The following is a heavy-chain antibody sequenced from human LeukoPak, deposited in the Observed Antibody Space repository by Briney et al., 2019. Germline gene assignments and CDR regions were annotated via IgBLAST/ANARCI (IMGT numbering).Heavy chain of an antibody. CDR2: IYYSGST. V-gene: IGHV4-59*08. J-gene: IGHJ6*02. CDR3: ARHTAAAGLYYYCGMDV. D-gene: IGHD6-13*01. CDR1: GGSISSYY. Sequence: SETLSLTCTVSGGSISSYYWSWIRQPPGKGLEWIGYIYYSGSTNYNPSLKSRVTISVDTSKNQFSLKLSSVTAADTAVYYCARHTAAAGLYYYCGMDVWGQGTTVTVSS.